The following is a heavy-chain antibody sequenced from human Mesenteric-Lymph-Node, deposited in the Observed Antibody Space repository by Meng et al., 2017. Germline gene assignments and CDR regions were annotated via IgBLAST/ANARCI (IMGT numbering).Heavy chain of an antibody. CDR2: IYTSGST. CDR3: ASTSRLLVAATLDY. D-gene: IGHD2-15*01. Sequence: LRLSCTVSGDSISSGSYYWSWIRQPAGKGLEWIGRIYTSGSTDYKPSLKSRVTISVDTSKNQFSLKLRSVTAADTAVYFCASTSRLLVAATLDYWGQGTLVTVSS. J-gene: IGHJ4*02. V-gene: IGHV4-61*02. CDR1: GDSISSGSYY.